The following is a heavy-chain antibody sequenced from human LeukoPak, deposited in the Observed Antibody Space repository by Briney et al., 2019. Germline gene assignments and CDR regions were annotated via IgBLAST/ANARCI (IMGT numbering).Heavy chain of an antibody. CDR3: ASGVAYGSAWSPLFDS. CDR1: GGSISSYY. D-gene: IGHD6-19*01. J-gene: IGHJ5*01. V-gene: IGHV4-59*08. CDR2: IYYTGRT. Sequence: SETLSLTCTVSGGSISSYYWSWVRQSPGEGLEWIGYIYYTGRTNYSPSLKSRVTISLDTSKNQFSLKLTSVTAADTAVYYCASGVAYGSAWSPLFDSWGQGTLVTVSS.